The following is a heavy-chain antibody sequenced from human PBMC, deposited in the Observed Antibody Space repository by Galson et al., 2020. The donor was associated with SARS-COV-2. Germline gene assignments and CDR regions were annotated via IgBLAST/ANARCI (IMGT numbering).Heavy chain of an antibody. V-gene: IGHV3-11*01. CDR2: ISSSGSMI. Sequence: GESLKISCAASGFTFGDYYMTWIRQAPGKGLEWVSYISSSGSMIYYADSVRGRFTISRDNAKKSLYLQMSSLRAEDTAVYYCARGNPNFGYWGQGTLVTVSS. D-gene: IGHD1-1*01. CDR1: GFTFGDYY. J-gene: IGHJ4*02. CDR3: ARGNPNFGY.